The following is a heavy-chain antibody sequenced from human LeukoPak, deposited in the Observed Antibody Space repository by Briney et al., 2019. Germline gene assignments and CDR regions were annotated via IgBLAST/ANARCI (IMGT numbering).Heavy chain of an antibody. CDR2: TFYSGST. V-gene: IGHV4-39*01. D-gene: IGHD6-19*01. CDR1: GGSISSSDFY. Sequence: PSETLSLTCSVSGGSISSSDFYWGWIRQPPGKGLEWIGSTFYSGSTNYNPSLKSRVTISVDTSKNQFSLKVTSVTAADTAVYYCVRHHLSYSSGWYRWGQGTLVTVSS. J-gene: IGHJ4*02. CDR3: VRHHLSYSSGWYR.